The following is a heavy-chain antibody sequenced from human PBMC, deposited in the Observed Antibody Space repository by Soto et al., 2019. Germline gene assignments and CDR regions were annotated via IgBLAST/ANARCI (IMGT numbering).Heavy chain of an antibody. CDR1: GLTSSGIE. Sequence: EVRLEESGGGFVQPGGALRLSCVFPGLTSSGIELNWVRQAAGKGLEWLSYISASGDTVDYIDSVRGRFTISRDNAKQSLFLQMSALRVEDTAVYYCAGLSVTGGVDVWGQGTTVTVSS. D-gene: IGHD2-21*02. CDR2: ISASGDTV. V-gene: IGHV3-48*03. CDR3: AGLSVTGGVDV. J-gene: IGHJ6*02.